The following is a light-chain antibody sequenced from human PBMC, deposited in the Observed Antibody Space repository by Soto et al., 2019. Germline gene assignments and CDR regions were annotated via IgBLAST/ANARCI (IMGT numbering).Light chain of an antibody. CDR2: GAS. Sequence: EVVMTQSPDTLSVSPGERATLSCRASQSFSSNLAWYQQKLGQAPRLLIYGASTRATGIPDRFSGSGSGTDFTLTISRLEPEDFAVYYCQQYGSSPWTFGQGTKVDIK. CDR1: QSFSSN. V-gene: IGKV3-20*01. J-gene: IGKJ1*01. CDR3: QQYGSSPWT.